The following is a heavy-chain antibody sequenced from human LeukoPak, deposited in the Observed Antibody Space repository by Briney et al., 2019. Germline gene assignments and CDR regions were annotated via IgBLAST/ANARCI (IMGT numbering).Heavy chain of an antibody. D-gene: IGHD2/OR15-2a*01. J-gene: IGHJ4*02. CDR1: GGSISSSNW. CDR3: ARDRGLYGLGDFDY. V-gene: IGHV4-4*02. CDR2: VYLTGST. Sequence: SETLSLTCAVSGGSISSSNWYSWVRQPPGKGLEWIGEVYLTGSTNYNPSLKSRVTISVGNSKNQFSLRLGSVTAADTAVYYCARDRGLYGLGDFDYWGQGTLVTVSS.